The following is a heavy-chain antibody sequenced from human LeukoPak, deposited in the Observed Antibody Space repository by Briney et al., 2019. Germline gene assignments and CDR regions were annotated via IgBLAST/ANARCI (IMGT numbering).Heavy chain of an antibody. V-gene: IGHV3-21*01. CDR2: ISSSSSYI. D-gene: IGHD6-19*01. J-gene: IGHJ4*02. CDR3: ARVPSGWYDY. CDR1: GFTFSSYE. Sequence: GGSLRLSCAASGFTFSSYEMNWVRQAPGKGLEWVSSISSSSSYIYYADSVKGRFTISRDNAKNSLYLQMNSLRAEDTAVYYCARVPSGWYDYWGQGTLVTVSS.